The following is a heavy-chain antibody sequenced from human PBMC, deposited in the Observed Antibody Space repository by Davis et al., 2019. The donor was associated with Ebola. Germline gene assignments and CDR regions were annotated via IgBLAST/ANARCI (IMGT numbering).Heavy chain of an antibody. D-gene: IGHD2-15*01. CDR2: LDLSDPYT. V-gene: IGHV5-10-1*01. J-gene: IGHJ6*02. CDR1: GYSFTSYW. CDR3: ARRPYRYCNGGSCYMRNYYGMDV. Sequence: GESLKIPCKGSGYSFTSYWISRVRQMPGKGLEWMGRLDLSDPYTNYSPSFQGHVTIPADKSISTAYLQWSSLKASDTAMYYCARRPYRYCNGGSCYMRNYYGMDVWGQGTTVTVSS.